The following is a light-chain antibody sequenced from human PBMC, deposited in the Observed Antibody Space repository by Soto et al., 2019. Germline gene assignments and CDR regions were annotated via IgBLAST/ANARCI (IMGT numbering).Light chain of an antibody. CDR2: GAS. J-gene: IGKJ2*01. Sequence: EIVLTQSPGTLSLSPGERATLSCRASQSVRSNYLAWYQRKPGQAPRLLIYGASTRATGIPDRFSGTGSGTDFTLTISRLEPEAFAVYYCQQYGGSPYTFVQGTKLEIK. CDR1: QSVRSNY. V-gene: IGKV3-20*01. CDR3: QQYGGSPYT.